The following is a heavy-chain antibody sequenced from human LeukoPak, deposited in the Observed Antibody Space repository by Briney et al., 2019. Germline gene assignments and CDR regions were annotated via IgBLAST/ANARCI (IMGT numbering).Heavy chain of an antibody. D-gene: IGHD2-2*01. J-gene: IGHJ5*02. CDR1: GDTFSSYA. CDR3: ARVAGSSHKWFDP. V-gene: IGHV1-69*06. Sequence: SVKVSCKASGDTFSSYAIIWVRQAPGQGLEWMAGIIPISGTANYAQKFQGRVPITAHKSTSTAYMELSSLRSEDTAVYYCARVAGSSHKWFDPWGQGTLVTVSS. CDR2: IIPISGTA.